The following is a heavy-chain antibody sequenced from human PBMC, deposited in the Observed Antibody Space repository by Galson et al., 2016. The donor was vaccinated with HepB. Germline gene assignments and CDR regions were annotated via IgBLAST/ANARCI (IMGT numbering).Heavy chain of an antibody. D-gene: IGHD3-16*02. Sequence: SLRLSCAASGFTFSTYGMHWVRQAPGRGLEWVAVISYEGSNKDYADSVKGRFTISRDNSKNTLYLQMNSLRPEDTAVYYCAKDQWFRVIPTTGRPYYFDYWGQGTLGTVSS. CDR3: AKDQWFRVIPTTGRPYYFDY. V-gene: IGHV3-30*18. CDR1: GFTFSTYG. J-gene: IGHJ4*02. CDR2: ISYEGSNK.